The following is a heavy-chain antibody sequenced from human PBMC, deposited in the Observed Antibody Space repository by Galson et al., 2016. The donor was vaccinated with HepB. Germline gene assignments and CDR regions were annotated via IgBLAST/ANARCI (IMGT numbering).Heavy chain of an antibody. CDR2: IYWNDDK. J-gene: IGHJ4*02. CDR3: AHRRSGYCNRISCVYLDY. V-gene: IGHV2-5*01. D-gene: IGHD2-2*01. Sequence: PALVKPTQTLTLTCTFSGFSLSTSGEGVGWTRQPPGKALEWLALIYWNDDKRYSPSLRSRLTITKDTSKNQVVLTMTNMDPVDTATYYWAHRRSGYCNRISCVYLDYGGQGALVTVSS. CDR1: GFSLSTSGEG.